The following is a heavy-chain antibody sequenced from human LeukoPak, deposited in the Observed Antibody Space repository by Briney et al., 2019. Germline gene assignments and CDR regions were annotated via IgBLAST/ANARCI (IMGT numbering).Heavy chain of an antibody. J-gene: IGHJ6*02. CDR2: IKQEGSEK. CDR1: GFTFSSYW. CDR3: ARITFYYGMDV. V-gene: IGHV3-7*04. Sequence: GGSLRLSCAASGFTFSSYWMKWVRQAPGKGLEWVATIKQEGSEKYSVDAVKGRFTISRDNAKNSLDLQMSSLRAEDTAVYYCARITFYYGMDVWGQGTTVTVSS. D-gene: IGHD1-14*01.